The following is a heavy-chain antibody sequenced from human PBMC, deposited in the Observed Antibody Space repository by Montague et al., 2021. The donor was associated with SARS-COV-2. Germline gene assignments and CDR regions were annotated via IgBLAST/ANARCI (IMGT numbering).Heavy chain of an antibody. Sequence: SETLSLTCTVSGGSISSPDYHWGWIRQSPGKGLEWIGSISYAGRTYYNPSLRSRVSFSMDTSKNHFSLSLNSVTAADTAVYFCARQLPSYCGTNKCYPYYFDVWGQGALVTVSS. CDR3: ARQLPSYCGTNKCYPYYFDV. CDR2: ISYAGRT. CDR1: GGSISSPDYH. V-gene: IGHV4-39*01. J-gene: IGHJ4*02. D-gene: IGHD2-21*01.